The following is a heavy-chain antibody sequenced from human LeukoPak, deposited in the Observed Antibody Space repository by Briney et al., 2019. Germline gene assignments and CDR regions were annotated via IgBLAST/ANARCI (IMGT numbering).Heavy chain of an antibody. CDR2: ISAYNGNT. CDR1: GYTFTSYG. D-gene: IGHD2-2*01. V-gene: IGHV1-18*01. CDR3: ARVKGLVPAPSD. J-gene: IGHJ4*02. Sequence: ASVKVPCKASGYTFTSYGISWVRQAPGQGLGWMGWISAYNGNTNYAQKLQGRVTMTTDTSTSTAYMELRSLRSDDTAVYYCARVKGLVPAPSDWGQGTLVTVSS.